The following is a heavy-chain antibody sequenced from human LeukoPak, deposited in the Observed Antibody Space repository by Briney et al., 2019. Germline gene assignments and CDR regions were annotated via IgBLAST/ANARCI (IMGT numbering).Heavy chain of an antibody. CDR1: GFTFSGSA. D-gene: IGHD3-22*01. CDR2: IRSKANSYAT. J-gene: IGHJ4*02. V-gene: IGHV3-73*01. CDR3: TSQSGSSGPD. Sequence: GGSLRLSCVASGFTFSGSAMHWVRQASGKGLEWVGRIRSKANSYATAYAASVKGRFTISRDDSKNTAYLQMNSLRTEDTAVYYCTSQSGSSGPDWGQGTLVTVSS.